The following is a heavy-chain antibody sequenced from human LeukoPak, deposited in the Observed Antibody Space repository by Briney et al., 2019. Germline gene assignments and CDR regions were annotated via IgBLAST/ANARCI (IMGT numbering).Heavy chain of an antibody. Sequence: GGSLRLSCAASGFSFSDYYMSWIRQAPGKGLEWISYISSSSSTYISDADSVKGRSTISRDNAKNSLYLQMNSLRVEDTAVYYCARGGTGAFDYWGQGILVTVSS. J-gene: IGHJ4*02. CDR1: GFSFSDYY. V-gene: IGHV3-11*06. CDR3: ARGGTGAFDY. CDR2: ISSSSSTYI. D-gene: IGHD2-8*02.